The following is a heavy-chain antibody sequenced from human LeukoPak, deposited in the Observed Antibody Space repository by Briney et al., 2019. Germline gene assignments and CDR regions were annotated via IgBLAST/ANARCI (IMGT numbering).Heavy chain of an antibody. Sequence: SETLSLTCTVSGGSISSGGYFWSWIRQSAGRGLEWIGRIDSSGNTNYNPSLKSRVTMSLDTSKNQFSLKLSSVTAADTAVYYCAREALPNGVWRVGWFDPWGQGTLVTVFS. CDR1: GGSISSGGYF. CDR3: AREALPNGVWRVGWFDP. CDR2: IDSSGNT. V-gene: IGHV4-61*02. D-gene: IGHD2-8*01. J-gene: IGHJ5*02.